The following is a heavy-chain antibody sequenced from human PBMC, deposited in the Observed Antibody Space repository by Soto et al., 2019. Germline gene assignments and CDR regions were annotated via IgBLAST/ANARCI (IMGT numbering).Heavy chain of an antibody. CDR1: GFTFSSYA. J-gene: IGHJ4*02. CDR2: ISYDGRNK. CDR3: ARVLVRATTGDGDY. Sequence: QVQLVESGGGVVQPGRSLRLSCAASGFTFSSYAMHWVRQAPGKGLEWVAVISYDGRNKYYADSVKGRFTISRDNSKNTLYLQMNSLRAEDTAVYYCARVLVRATTGDGDYWGQGTLVTGSS. D-gene: IGHD1-26*01. V-gene: IGHV3-30-3*01.